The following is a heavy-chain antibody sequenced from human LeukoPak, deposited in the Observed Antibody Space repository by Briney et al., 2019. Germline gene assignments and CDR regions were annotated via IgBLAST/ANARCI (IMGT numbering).Heavy chain of an antibody. CDR2: INHSGST. CDR1: GGSFSGYY. Sequence: SETLSLTCAVYGGSFSGYYWSWIRQPPGKGLEWIGEINHSGSTNYNPSLKSRVTISVDTSENQSSLKLSAVTAADTAVYYCARGEEPAPFDYWGQGTLVTVSS. D-gene: IGHD1-26*01. CDR3: ARGEEPAPFDY. J-gene: IGHJ4*02. V-gene: IGHV4-34*01.